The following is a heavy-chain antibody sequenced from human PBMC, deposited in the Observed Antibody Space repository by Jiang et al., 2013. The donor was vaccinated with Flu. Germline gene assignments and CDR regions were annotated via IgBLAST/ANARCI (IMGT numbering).Heavy chain of an antibody. D-gene: IGHD3-22*01. V-gene: IGHV3-23*01. J-gene: IGHJ4*02. Sequence: PGGSLRLSCVASGFTFSFHSMSWVRQAPGRGLEWVSAVSGSADSTDYADSVKGRFTISRDNSQNTLYLQMNSLRVEDTAVYFCAKESVYDSSGFFSARGQHFDYWGQGTLVSVSS. CDR3: AKESVYDSSGFFSARGQHFDY. CDR1: GFTFSFHS. CDR2: VSGSADST.